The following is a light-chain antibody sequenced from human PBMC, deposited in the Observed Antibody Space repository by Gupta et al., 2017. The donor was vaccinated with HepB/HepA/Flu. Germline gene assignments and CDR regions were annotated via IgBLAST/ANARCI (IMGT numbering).Light chain of an antibody. J-gene: IGLJ2*01. V-gene: IGLV2-14*03. Sequence: QSALTQPASVSGSPGQAIAISCTGTSSDVGGYKYVSWYQQHPGKAPKLRRYDVSNRPSGVSNRFSGSKSGNTASLTISGLQAEDESDYYCSSYTSSGTVVFGGGTKLTVL. CDR2: DVS. CDR1: SSDVGGYKY. CDR3: SSYTSSGTVV.